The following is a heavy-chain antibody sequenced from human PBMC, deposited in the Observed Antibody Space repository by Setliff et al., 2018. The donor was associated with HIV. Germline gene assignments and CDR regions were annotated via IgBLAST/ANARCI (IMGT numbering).Heavy chain of an antibody. Sequence: NPGGSLRLSCAASGFTFGDYYMTWIRQAPGKGLEWISYISNSGSTIYYADSVKGRFTISRDNAENSLYLQMNTLRVEDTAVYFCARDLVRCSGGPCFVALDYWGQGTLVTVS. CDR3: ARDLVRCSGGPCFVALDY. CDR1: GFTFGDYY. V-gene: IGHV3-11*04. D-gene: IGHD2-15*01. CDR2: ISNSGSTI. J-gene: IGHJ4*02.